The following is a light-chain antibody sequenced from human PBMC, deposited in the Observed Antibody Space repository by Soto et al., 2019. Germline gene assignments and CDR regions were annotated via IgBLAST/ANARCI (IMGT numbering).Light chain of an antibody. CDR1: QSVLYSSTNRNY. J-gene: IGKJ1*01. V-gene: IGKV4-1*01. CDR3: QQYYDIPPT. CDR2: WAS. Sequence: DIVMTQSPDSLAVSLGERATINCKSSQSVLYSSTNRNYLAWYQQKPGQPPNLLIYWASTRESGVPDRFSGGGSGTDFTLTISSLQAEDVAVYYCQQYYDIPPTFGQGTKVEIK.